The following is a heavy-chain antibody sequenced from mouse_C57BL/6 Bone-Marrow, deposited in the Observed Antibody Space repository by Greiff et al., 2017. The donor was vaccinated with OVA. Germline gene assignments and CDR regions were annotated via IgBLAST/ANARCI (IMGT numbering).Heavy chain of an antibody. CDR1: GYSFTGYY. J-gene: IGHJ3*01. CDR3: ARPYYYGSSYVGAWFAY. CDR2: IYPYNGVS. D-gene: IGHD1-1*01. V-gene: IGHV1-31*01. Sequence: VQLQQSGPELVKPGASVKISCKASGYSFTGYYMHWVKQSHGNILDWIGYIYPYNGVSSYNQNFQGKATLTVDKSSSTAYMELRSLTSEDSAVYYCARPYYYGSSYVGAWFAYWGQGTLVTVSA.